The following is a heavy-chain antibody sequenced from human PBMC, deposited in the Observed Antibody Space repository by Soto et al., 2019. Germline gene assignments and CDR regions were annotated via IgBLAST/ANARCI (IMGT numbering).Heavy chain of an antibody. Sequence: EVQLVESGGGLVKPGGSLRLSCAASGFTFSSYSMNWVRQAPGKGLEWVSSISSSSSYIYSADSVKGRFTISRDNAKNSLYLQMNSLRAEDTAIYYCAKDTQLGGGGYYFDYWGQGTLVTVSS. D-gene: IGHD6-6*01. CDR2: ISSSSSYI. V-gene: IGHV3-21*01. J-gene: IGHJ4*02. CDR3: AKDTQLGGGGYYFDY. CDR1: GFTFSSYS.